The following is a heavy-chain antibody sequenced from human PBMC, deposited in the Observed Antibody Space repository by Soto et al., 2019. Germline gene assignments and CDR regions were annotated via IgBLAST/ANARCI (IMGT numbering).Heavy chain of an antibody. CDR3: ARGVGSGSYYNQYIWFDP. V-gene: IGHV1-18*01. CDR1: GYTFTNYG. CDR2: INVYNGNT. J-gene: IGHJ5*02. Sequence: QVQLVQSGGEVKKPGASVKVSCKASGYTFTNYGISWVRQAPGQGLEWMGWINVYNGNTKYAQKVQGRGTMTTDTSPSTAYMERRSLRSDDTAVYYCARGVGSGSYYNQYIWFDPWGQGTLVTVSA. D-gene: IGHD3-10*01.